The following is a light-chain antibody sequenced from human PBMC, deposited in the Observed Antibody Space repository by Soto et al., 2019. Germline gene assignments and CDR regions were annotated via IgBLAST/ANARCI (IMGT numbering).Light chain of an antibody. J-gene: IGLJ2*01. CDR2: LNSDGSH. V-gene: IGLV4-69*01. CDR1: SGHSSYA. Sequence: QSVLTQSPSASASLGASVKLTCTLSSGHSSYAIAWHQQQPEKGPRYLMKLNSDGSHSKGVWNPDRFSGSSSGAERYLTIFRLQSEDEAYYYCQTWGTGFVVFGGGTKLTVL. CDR3: QTWGTGFVV.